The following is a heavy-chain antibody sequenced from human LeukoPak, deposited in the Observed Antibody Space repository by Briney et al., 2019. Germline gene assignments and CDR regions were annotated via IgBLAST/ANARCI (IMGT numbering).Heavy chain of an antibody. V-gene: IGHV3-23*01. CDR2: LSGRGGNS. Sequence: GGSLRLSCAASGFTFSIYVMSWVRQAPGKGLEWVSTLSGRGGNSYYADSAKGRFTISRDNSKNTLYLQMNSLRAEDTAVYYCAKVSPTFDYWGQGTLVTVSS. CDR3: AKVSPTFDY. CDR1: GFTFSIYV. J-gene: IGHJ4*02.